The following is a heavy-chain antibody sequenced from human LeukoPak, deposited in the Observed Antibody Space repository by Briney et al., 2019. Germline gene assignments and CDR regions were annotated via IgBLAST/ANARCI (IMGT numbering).Heavy chain of an antibody. J-gene: IGHJ6*02. CDR3: ATTYYYGSGSYRSYGMDV. CDR2: INAGNGNT. Sequence: EASVKVPCKASGYTFTSYAMHWVRQAPGQRLEWMGWINAGNGNTKYSQKFQGRVTITRDTSASTAYMELSSLRSEDTAVYYCATTYYYGSGSYRSYGMDVWGQGTTVTVSS. D-gene: IGHD3-10*01. V-gene: IGHV1-3*01. CDR1: GYTFTSYA.